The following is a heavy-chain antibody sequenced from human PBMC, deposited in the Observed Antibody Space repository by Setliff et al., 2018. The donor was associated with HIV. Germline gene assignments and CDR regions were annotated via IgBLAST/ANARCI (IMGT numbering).Heavy chain of an antibody. CDR1: GGSFSGYY. CDR3: ATVSGHVDRTLFGVVTLRRGAGRPVYSGMDV. CDR2: IYYSGST. J-gene: IGHJ6*02. V-gene: IGHV4-59*01. Sequence: LSLTCAVYGGSFSGYYWSWIRQPPGKGPEWIGHIYYSGSTIYNPSLKSRVTISLDTSKNQFSLKLSSVTAADTAVYYCATVSGHVDRTLFGVVTLRRGAGRPVYSGMDVWGQGTTVTVSS. D-gene: IGHD3-3*01.